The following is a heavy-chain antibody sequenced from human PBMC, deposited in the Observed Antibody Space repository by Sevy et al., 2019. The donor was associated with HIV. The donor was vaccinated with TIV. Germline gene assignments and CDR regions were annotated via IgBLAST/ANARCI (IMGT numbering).Heavy chain of an antibody. CDR1: GFSFTTYW. J-gene: IGHJ3*01. V-gene: IGHV3-7*01. Sequence: GGSLRLSCAASGFSFTTYWMRWVRQTPEKGLEWVAKINQVGTEKNYVDSVKGRFTISRDNSKNSLYLQMNSLRAEDTAVYYCASDGGSRPNGAFDSWGQGTMVTVSS. D-gene: IGHD3-16*01. CDR2: INQVGTEK. CDR3: ASDGGSRPNGAFDS.